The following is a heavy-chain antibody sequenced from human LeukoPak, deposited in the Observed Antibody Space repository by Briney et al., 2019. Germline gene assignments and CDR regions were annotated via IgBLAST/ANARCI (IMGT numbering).Heavy chain of an antibody. CDR2: IYTTGST. CDR3: ARTGYSSSVDY. V-gene: IGHV4-61*02. CDR1: GGSINSDYYY. Sequence: SETLSLTCSGSGGSINSDYYYWSWIRQPAGKGLEWIGRIYTTGSTNYNPSLKSRVTISVDTSKNQFSLKLSSVTAADTAVYYCARTGYSSSVDYWGQGTLVTVSS. D-gene: IGHD6-13*01. J-gene: IGHJ4*02.